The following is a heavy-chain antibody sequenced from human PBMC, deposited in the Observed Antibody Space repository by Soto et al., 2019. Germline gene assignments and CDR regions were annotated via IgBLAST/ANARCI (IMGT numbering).Heavy chain of an antibody. J-gene: IGHJ1*01. V-gene: IGHV3-23*01. Sequence: GGSVRLSCAASGGTFISCAVGWGLQAAGKGLGWVSAISGSGGSTYYADSVKGRFTISRDNSKNTLYLQMNSLRAEDTAVYYCAKVLSYCSGGSCYSGPSAYFHPWGQGTLVTVSS. CDR1: GGTFISCA. CDR2: ISGSGGST. CDR3: AKVLSYCSGGSCYSGPSAYFHP. D-gene: IGHD2-15*01.